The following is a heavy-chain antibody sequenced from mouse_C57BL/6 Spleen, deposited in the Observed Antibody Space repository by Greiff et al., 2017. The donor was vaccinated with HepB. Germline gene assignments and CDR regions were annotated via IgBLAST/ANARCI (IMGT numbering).Heavy chain of an antibody. CDR1: GYAFTNYL. CDR2: INPGSGGT. Sequence: QVQLQQSGAELVRPGTSVKVSCKASGYAFTNYLIEWVKQRPGQGLEWIGVINPGSGGTNYNGKFKGKATLTADKSSSTAYMQLSSLTSEDSAVYFCARLGTVGARHFDYWGQGTTLTVSS. D-gene: IGHD1-1*01. J-gene: IGHJ2*01. V-gene: IGHV1-54*01. CDR3: ARLGTVGARHFDY.